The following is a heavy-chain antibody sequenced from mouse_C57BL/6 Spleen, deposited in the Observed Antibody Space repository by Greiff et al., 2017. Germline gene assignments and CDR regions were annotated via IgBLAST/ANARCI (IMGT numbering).Heavy chain of an antibody. D-gene: IGHD2-4*01. CDR3: ARGIYYDDGGDAMDY. V-gene: IGHV1-81*01. CDR2: IYPTSGNT. CDR1: GYTFTSYG. Sequence: VKLMESGAELARPGASVKLSCKASGYTFTSYGISWVKQRTGQGLEWIGEIYPTSGNTYYNEKFKGKATLTADKSSSTAYMELRSLTSEDSAVYFCARGIYYDDGGDAMDYWGQGTSVTVSS. J-gene: IGHJ4*01.